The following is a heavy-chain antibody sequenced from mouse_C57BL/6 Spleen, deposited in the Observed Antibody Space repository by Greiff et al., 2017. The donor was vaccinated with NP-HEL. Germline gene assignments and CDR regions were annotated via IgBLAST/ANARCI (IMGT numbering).Heavy chain of an antibody. CDR3: ARETWGL. J-gene: IGHJ2*01. Sequence: VQRKQSGAELVKPGASVKMSCKASGYTFTSYWITWVKQRPGQGLEWIGDIYPGSGSTNYNEKFKSKATLTVDTSSSTAYMQLSSLTSEDAAVYYCARETWGLWGQGTTLTVSS. CDR1: GYTFTSYW. V-gene: IGHV1-55*01. CDR2: IYPGSGST.